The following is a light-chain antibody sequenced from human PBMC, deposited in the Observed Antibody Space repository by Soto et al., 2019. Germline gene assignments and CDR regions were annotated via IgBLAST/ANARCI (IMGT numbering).Light chain of an antibody. CDR2: GAS. CDR3: QQYGSSPL. J-gene: IGKJ5*01. CDR1: QSVSSNY. V-gene: IGKV3-20*01. Sequence: EMVMTQSPATLSVSPGERATLSCRASQSVSSNYLAWYQQKPGQAPSLLIYGASSRATGIPDRFSGSGSGTDFTLTISRLESEDFAVYYCQQYGSSPLFGQGTRLEIK.